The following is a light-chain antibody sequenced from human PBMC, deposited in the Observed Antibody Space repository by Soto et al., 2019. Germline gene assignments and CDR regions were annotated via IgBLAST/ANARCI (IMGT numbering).Light chain of an antibody. Sequence: DIHMTQSPSSVAASIGDTGTITCRASQGIRNWLAWYQKTPGKAPELLIFAASSMQSGVPSRLSGRGSGTELTITIDSMKHEDFETYYCQQTDSFTLSFGGGTKVDIK. V-gene: IGKV1D-12*01. CDR1: QGIRNW. CDR2: AAS. CDR3: QQTDSFTLS. J-gene: IGKJ4*01.